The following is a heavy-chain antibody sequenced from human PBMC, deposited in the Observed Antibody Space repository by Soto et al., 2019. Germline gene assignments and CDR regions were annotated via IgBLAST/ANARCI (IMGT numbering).Heavy chain of an antibody. D-gene: IGHD3-3*01. CDR1: GGSISSYY. J-gene: IGHJ3*02. CDR3: ARDGAIYDFWSGYYPTGGAFDI. Sequence: QVQLQESGPGLVKPSETLSLTCTVSGGSISSYYWSWIRQPPGKGLEWIGYIYYSGSTNYNPSLKSRVTISVDPSKNQFSLKLSSVTAADTAVYYCARDGAIYDFWSGYYPTGGAFDIWGQGTMVTVSS. V-gene: IGHV4-59*01. CDR2: IYYSGST.